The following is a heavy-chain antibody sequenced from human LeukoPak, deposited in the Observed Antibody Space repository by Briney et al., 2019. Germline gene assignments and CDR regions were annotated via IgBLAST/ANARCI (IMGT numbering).Heavy chain of an antibody. Sequence: ASVKVSCKASGYTFTSYDINWVRQATGRGLEWMGWMNPNSGNTGYAQKFQGRVTMTRNTSISTAYMELSSLRSEDTAVYYCARDSRARTARFDPWGQGTLVTVSS. CDR2: MNPNSGNT. D-gene: IGHD5-18*01. CDR1: GYTFTSYD. CDR3: ARDSRARTARFDP. J-gene: IGHJ5*02. V-gene: IGHV1-8*01.